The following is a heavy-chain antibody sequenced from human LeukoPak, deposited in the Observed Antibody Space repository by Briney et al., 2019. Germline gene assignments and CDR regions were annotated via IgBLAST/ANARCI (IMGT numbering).Heavy chain of an antibody. D-gene: IGHD3-10*01. CDR3: AKDFRTHHGRSGSWFDP. CDR1: GFTFSSYS. Sequence: GGSLRLSCAASGFTFSSYSMNWVRQAPGKGLEWVSAISGSGGSTYYADSVKGRFTISRDNSKNTLYLQMNSLRAEDTAVYDCAKDFRTHHGRSGSWFDPWGQGTLVTVSS. V-gene: IGHV3-23*01. CDR2: ISGSGGST. J-gene: IGHJ5*02.